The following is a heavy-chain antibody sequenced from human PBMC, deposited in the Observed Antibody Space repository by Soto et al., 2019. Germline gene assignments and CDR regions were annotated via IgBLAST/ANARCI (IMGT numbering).Heavy chain of an antibody. CDR2: TYYRSKWYN. CDR3: ARDTTGTGDYYYYYMDV. Sequence: SQTLSLTCANSGDSVSSNSAAWNWIRQSPSRGLEWLGRTYYRSKWYNDYAVSVKSRITINPDTSKNQFSLQLNSVTPEDTAVYYCARDTTGTGDYYYYYMDVWGKGTTVTVSS. CDR1: GDSVSSNSAA. J-gene: IGHJ6*03. D-gene: IGHD1-1*01. V-gene: IGHV6-1*01.